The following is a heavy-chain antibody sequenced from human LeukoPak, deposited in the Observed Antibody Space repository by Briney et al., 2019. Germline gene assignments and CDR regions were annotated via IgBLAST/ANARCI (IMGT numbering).Heavy chain of an antibody. J-gene: IGHJ4*02. V-gene: IGHV3-23*01. CDR2: ISGSGGST. D-gene: IGHD4-17*01. CDR1: GFTFSSYG. CDR3: AKDRYGDYVLDFDY. Sequence: GGTLRLSCAASGFTFSSYGMSWVRQAPGKGLEWVSAISGSGGSTYYADSVKGRFTISRDNSKNTLYLQMNSLRAEDTAVYYCAKDRYGDYVLDFDYWGQGTLVTVSS.